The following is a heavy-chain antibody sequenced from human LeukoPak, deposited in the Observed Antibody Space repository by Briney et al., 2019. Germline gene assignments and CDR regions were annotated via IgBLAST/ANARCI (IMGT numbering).Heavy chain of an antibody. CDR3: ARDVFDI. J-gene: IGHJ3*02. CDR1: GFTFSNYA. Sequence: GGSLRLSCAASGFTFSNYAMSWVRQAPGKGLEWVANIKQDGSEKYYVDSVKGRFTISRDSAKNSLYLQMNSLRAEDTAVYYCARDVFDIWGQGTMVTVSS. V-gene: IGHV3-7*01. CDR2: IKQDGSEK.